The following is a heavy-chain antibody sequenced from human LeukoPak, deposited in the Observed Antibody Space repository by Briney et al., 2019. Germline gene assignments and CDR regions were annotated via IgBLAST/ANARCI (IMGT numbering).Heavy chain of an antibody. Sequence: PGGSLRLSCAASGFTFSSYGMHWVRQAPGKGLEWVAVIWYGGSNKYYADSVKGRFTISRDNSKNTLYLQMNSLRAEDTAVYYCARDAQNWGKAVVSGGVTNDYWGQGTLVTVSS. D-gene: IGHD7-27*01. V-gene: IGHV3-33*08. J-gene: IGHJ4*02. CDR2: IWYGGSNK. CDR3: ARDAQNWGKAVVSGGVTNDY. CDR1: GFTFSSYG.